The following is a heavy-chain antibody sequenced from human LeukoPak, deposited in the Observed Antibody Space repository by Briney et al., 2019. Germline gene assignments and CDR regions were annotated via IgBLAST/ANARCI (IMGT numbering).Heavy chain of an antibody. Sequence: SETLSLTCAVYGGSFSGYYWGWLRQPPGKGLEWLGSIYHSESTYYNPSLKSRVTISVDTSKNQFSLKLSSVTAADTAVYYCATDLVEMATMGGWDYWGQGTLVTVSS. V-gene: IGHV4-38-2*02. CDR1: GGSFSGYY. J-gene: IGHJ4*02. CDR2: IYHSEST. D-gene: IGHD5-24*01. CDR3: ATDLVEMATMGGWDY.